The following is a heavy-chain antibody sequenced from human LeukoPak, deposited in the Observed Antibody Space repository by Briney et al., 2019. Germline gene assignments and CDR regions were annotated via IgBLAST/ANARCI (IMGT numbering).Heavy chain of an antibody. J-gene: IGHJ6*02. CDR1: GYRFADYW. V-gene: IGHV5-51*01. D-gene: IGHD2-21*01. Sequence: GESLKISCKGSGYRFADYWIGWVRQMPGKGLEWMGIIYPGDSDTRYSPSFQGQVTISADKSISTAYLQWSSLKASDTAMYYCARRGGGDLTYYYYGMDVWGQGTTVTVSS. CDR2: IYPGDSDT. CDR3: ARRGGGDLTYYYYGMDV.